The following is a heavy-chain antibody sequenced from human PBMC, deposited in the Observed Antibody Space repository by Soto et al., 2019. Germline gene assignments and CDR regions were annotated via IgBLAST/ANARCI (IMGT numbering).Heavy chain of an antibody. D-gene: IGHD6-13*01. CDR1: GGYISSSSYY. CDR2: IYYSGST. V-gene: IGHV4-39*01. J-gene: IGHJ4*02. Sequence: SETLSVPCTVSGGYISSSSYYWGWIRKPPGKGLEWIGSIYYSGSTYYNPSLKSRVTISVDTSKNQFSLKLSSVTAADTAVYYCARHISGLAAAGTLVDYWGQGTLVTGSS. CDR3: ARHISGLAAAGTLVDY.